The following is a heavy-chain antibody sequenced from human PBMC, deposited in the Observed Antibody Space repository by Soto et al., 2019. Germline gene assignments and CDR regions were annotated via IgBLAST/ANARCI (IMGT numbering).Heavy chain of an antibody. CDR3: ARGSGSPLTVYAPLRF. CDR2: INPTTGGT. CDR1: GYSLTEYY. Sequence: GASVKVSCKASGYSLTEYYLHRVRQAPGQGLEWMGWINPTTGGTTYAQKFEGRVTMTRDRSVNTAYMELSRLRSDDTALYFCARGSGSPLTVYAPLRFWGQGSLVTVSS. V-gene: IGHV1-2*02. J-gene: IGHJ4*02. D-gene: IGHD2-8*01.